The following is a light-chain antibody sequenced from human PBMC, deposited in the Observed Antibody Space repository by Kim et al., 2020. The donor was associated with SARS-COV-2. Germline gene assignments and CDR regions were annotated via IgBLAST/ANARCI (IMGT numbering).Light chain of an antibody. Sequence: AGERTALPCRAGQGGSGTYVAWYQKRPGQARRLLHYGASSRATGIADRLGGSGSGTDLTLTINRLEPEVFAVYYCQQYDSASRWTFGQGTKVDIK. CDR2: GAS. CDR3: QQYDSASRWT. V-gene: IGKV3-20*01. CDR1: QGGSGTY. J-gene: IGKJ1*01.